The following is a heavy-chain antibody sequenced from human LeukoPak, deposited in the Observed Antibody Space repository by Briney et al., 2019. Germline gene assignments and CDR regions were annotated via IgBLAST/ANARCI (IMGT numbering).Heavy chain of an antibody. Sequence: GGSLRLSCAAFGFTFKNYAMTWVRQAPGKGLEWVGRIKSKTDGGTTDYAAPVKGRFTISRDDSKNTLYLQMNSLKTEDTAVYYCTTHRTWGTVFDYWGQGTLVTVSS. D-gene: IGHD3-16*01. V-gene: IGHV3-15*01. J-gene: IGHJ4*02. CDR1: GFTFKNYA. CDR3: TTHRTWGTVFDY. CDR2: IKSKTDGGTT.